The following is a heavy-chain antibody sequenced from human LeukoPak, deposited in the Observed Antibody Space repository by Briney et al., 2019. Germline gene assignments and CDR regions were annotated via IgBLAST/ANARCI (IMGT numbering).Heavy chain of an antibody. D-gene: IGHD2-15*01. V-gene: IGHV4-34*01. CDR1: GGSFSSYH. CDR3: ARGLVVVVAATWFDP. Sequence: SETLSLTCAVYGGSFSSYHWTWIRQSPGKGLEWIGEINHSGSTNYNPSLKSRVTMSVDTSKNQFSLKLSSVTAADTAVYYCARGLVVVVAATWFDPWGQGTLVTVSS. J-gene: IGHJ5*02. CDR2: INHSGST.